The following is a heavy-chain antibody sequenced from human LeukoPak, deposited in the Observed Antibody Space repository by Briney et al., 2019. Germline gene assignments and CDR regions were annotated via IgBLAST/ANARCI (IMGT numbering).Heavy chain of an antibody. CDR3: ARGAAAPVRFDP. D-gene: IGHD6-13*01. CDR1: GGSISSYY. Sequence: SETLSLTCTVSGGSISSYYWSWIRQPPGKGLEWIGYIYYSGSTNYNPSLKSRVTISVDTSKNQFSLKLSSVTAADTAVYYCARGAAAPVRFDPWGQGTLVTVSS. CDR2: IYYSGST. J-gene: IGHJ5*02. V-gene: IGHV4-59*01.